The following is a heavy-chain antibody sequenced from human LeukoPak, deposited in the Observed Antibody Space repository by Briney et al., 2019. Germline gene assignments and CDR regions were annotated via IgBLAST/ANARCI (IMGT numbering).Heavy chain of an antibody. D-gene: IGHD5-12*01. Sequence: SETLSLTCSVSNGSISSDYWSWIRQPPGKGLEWIGNVYYTEYTNYNLSFKSRVTISQDTSKNQFSLKLTSLTAADTAIYYCARDVRRHGESGYGFDYWGQGIRVTVSS. CDR2: VYYTEYT. V-gene: IGHV4-59*01. CDR3: ARDVRRHGESGYGFDY. CDR1: NGSISSDY. J-gene: IGHJ4*02.